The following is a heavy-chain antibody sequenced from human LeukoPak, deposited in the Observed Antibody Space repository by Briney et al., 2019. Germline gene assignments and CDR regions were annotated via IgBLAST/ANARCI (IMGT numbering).Heavy chain of an antibody. Sequence: GRSLRLSCAASGFTFSSYGMHWVRQAPGKGLKWVAVISYDGSNKYYADSVKGRFTISRDNSKNTLYLQMNSLRAEDTAVYYCAKDPTAGWGYGGNRHYFDYWSQGTLVTVSS. CDR3: AKDPTAGWGYGGNRHYFDY. J-gene: IGHJ4*02. CDR2: ISYDGSNK. V-gene: IGHV3-30*18. D-gene: IGHD4-23*01. CDR1: GFTFSSYG.